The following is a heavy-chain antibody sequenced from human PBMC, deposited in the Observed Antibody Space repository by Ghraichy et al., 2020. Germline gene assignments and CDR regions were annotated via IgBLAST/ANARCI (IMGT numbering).Heavy chain of an antibody. CDR2: ISGSGGST. Sequence: GESLNISCAASGFTFSSYAMSWVRQAPGKGLEWVSAISGSGGSTYYADSVKGRFTISRDNSKNTLYLQMNSLRAEDTAVYYCANSGSYWPNWFDPWGQGTLVTVSS. D-gene: IGHD1-26*01. CDR3: ANSGSYWPNWFDP. CDR1: GFTFSSYA. V-gene: IGHV3-23*01. J-gene: IGHJ5*02.